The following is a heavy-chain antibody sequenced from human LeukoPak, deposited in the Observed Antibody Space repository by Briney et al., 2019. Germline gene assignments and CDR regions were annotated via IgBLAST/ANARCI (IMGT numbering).Heavy chain of an antibody. V-gene: IGHV4-59*12. J-gene: IGHJ4*02. CDR1: GGSISSYY. CDR2: IYYTGKT. Sequence: PSETLSLTCTVSGGSISSYYWSWIRQPPGKGLEWIGSIYYTGKTYYNPSLKSRVTISVDTSKKQFSLRLSSVTAADTAVYYCAREYSSSGGFDFWGQGTLVTVSS. D-gene: IGHD6-6*01. CDR3: AREYSSSGGFDF.